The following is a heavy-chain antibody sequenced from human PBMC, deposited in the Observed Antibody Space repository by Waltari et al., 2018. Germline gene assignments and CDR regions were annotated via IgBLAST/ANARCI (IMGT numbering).Heavy chain of an antibody. CDR3: TTDVWGEDIVVP. CDR2: IKSKTDGGTT. D-gene: IGHD2-15*01. J-gene: IGHJ4*02. CDR1: GFTFSNAW. Sequence: VQLVESGGGLVKPGGSLRLSCAASGFTFSNAWMSWVRQAPGKGVEGVGSIKSKTDGGTTDYAAPVKGRFTISRDESKNTLYLQMNSLKTEDTAVYYCTTDVWGEDIVVPWGQGTLVTVSS. V-gene: IGHV3-15*01.